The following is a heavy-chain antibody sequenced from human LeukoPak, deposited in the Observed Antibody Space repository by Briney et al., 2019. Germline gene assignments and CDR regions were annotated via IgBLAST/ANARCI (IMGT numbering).Heavy chain of an antibody. J-gene: IGHJ4*02. CDR2: ICTSGDT. D-gene: IGHD3-10*01. CDR3: ARDRPGSRACDY. V-gene: IGHV4-4*07. Sequence: SETLSLTCTVSGGSINNYCWNWIRQPAGKGLEWIGRICTSGDTNDNPSLKSRVTISVDKSKNQFSLKLGSVTAADTAVYYCARDRPGSRACDYWGQGTLVTVSS. CDR1: GGSINNYC.